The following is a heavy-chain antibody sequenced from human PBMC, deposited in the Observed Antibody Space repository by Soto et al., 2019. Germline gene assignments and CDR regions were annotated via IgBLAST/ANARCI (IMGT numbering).Heavy chain of an antibody. J-gene: IGHJ4*02. CDR1: GGSFSGYY. CDR3: ARGRHDYGDYLTAPFDY. D-gene: IGHD4-17*01. V-gene: IGHV4-34*01. CDR2: INHSGST. Sequence: QVQLQQWGAGLLKPSETLSLTCAVYGGSFSGYYWSWIRQPPGKGLEWIGEINHSGSTNYNPSLKSRVTISVDTSKNQFSLKLSSVTAADTAVYYCARGRHDYGDYLTAPFDYWGQGTLVTVSS.